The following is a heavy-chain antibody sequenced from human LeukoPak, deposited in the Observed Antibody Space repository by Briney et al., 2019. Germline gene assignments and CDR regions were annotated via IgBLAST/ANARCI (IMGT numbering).Heavy chain of an antibody. Sequence: KPSETLPLTCTASGGSTSSYYWRWIRQPPGKALEWIGYIYYSGSTNYNPSLKSRVTISVDTSKNQFSLKLSSVTAADTAVYYCARGAGSGWYGVHWYFDLWGRGTLVTVSS. CDR3: ARGAGSGWYGVHWYFDL. CDR2: IYYSGST. J-gene: IGHJ2*01. D-gene: IGHD6-19*01. V-gene: IGHV4-59*08. CDR1: GGSTSSYY.